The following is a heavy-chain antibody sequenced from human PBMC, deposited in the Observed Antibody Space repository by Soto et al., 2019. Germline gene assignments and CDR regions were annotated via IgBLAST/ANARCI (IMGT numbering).Heavy chain of an antibody. D-gene: IGHD2-2*01. CDR3: ARDARPWLGVCSSTSCPNWFDP. CDR2: INPSGGST. J-gene: IGHJ5*02. V-gene: IGHV1-46*01. CDR1: GYTFTSYY. Sequence: ASVKVSFKASGYTFTSYYMHWVRQAPGQGLEWMGIINPSGGSTSYAQKFQGRVTMTRDTSTSTVYMELSSLRSEDTAVYYCARDARPWLGVCSSTSCPNWFDPWGQGTLVTVSS.